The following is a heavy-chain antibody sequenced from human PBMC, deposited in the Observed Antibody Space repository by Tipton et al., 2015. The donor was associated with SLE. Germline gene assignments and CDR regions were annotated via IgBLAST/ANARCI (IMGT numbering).Heavy chain of an antibody. CDR1: GGSISSDTYY. J-gene: IGHJ6*03. D-gene: IGHD3-3*02. CDR2: VDYSGSP. Sequence: TLSLTCTVSGGSISSDTYYWSWIRQPPGKGLEWIGYVDYSGSPNYNPSLNGRVTISVDTSKNQFSLKLTPVTAADTAVYYCAREGVHFWSGSSYYYYYYMDVWGKGTTVTVSS. V-gene: IGHV4-61*01. CDR3: AREGVHFWSGSSYYYYYYMDV.